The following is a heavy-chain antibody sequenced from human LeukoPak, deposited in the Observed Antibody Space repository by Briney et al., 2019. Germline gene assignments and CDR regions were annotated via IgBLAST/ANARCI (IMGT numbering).Heavy chain of an antibody. CDR2: ISPYNGKT. D-gene: IGHD6-19*01. J-gene: IGHJ4*02. CDR3: ARRSSGYYFDY. CDR1: GYIFSNFFSSYG. Sequence: ASVKVSCKASGYIFSNFFSSYGITWVRQAPGQGLEWMGWISPYNGKTKFAQKFQGIVTMTTEASTSTAYMELRRLRSDDTAVYYCARRSSGYYFDYWGQGTLVTVSS. V-gene: IGHV1-18*01.